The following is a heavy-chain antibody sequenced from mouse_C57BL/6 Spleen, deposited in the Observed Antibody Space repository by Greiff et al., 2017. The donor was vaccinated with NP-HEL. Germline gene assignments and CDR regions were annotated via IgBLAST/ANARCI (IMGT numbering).Heavy chain of an antibody. V-gene: IGHV7-3*01. CDR2: IRNKANGYTT. CDR3: ARSFYYAMDY. Sequence: EVQLVESGGGLVQPGGSLSLSCAASGFTFTDYYMSWVRQPPGKALEWLGFIRNKANGYTTEYSASVKGRFTISRDNSQSILYLQMNALRAEDSATYYCARSFYYAMDYWGQGTSVTVSS. CDR1: GFTFTDYY. J-gene: IGHJ4*01.